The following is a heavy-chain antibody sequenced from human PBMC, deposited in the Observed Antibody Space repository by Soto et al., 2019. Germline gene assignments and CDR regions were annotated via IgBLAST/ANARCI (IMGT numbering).Heavy chain of an antibody. CDR3: ARERCSSTSCYKGPFYYYGLDV. CDR1: GYMFTTYG. V-gene: IGHV1-18*01. D-gene: IGHD2-2*02. Sequence: QVQLVQSGAEVKKPGASVKVSCKASGYMFTTYGISWVRQAPGQGLEWMGWISAYNGNTKYAQKVQGRVTMTTDTSTSTAYMELRSLRSDDTAVYYCARERCSSTSCYKGPFYYYGLDVWGQGTTVTVSS. J-gene: IGHJ6*02. CDR2: ISAYNGNT.